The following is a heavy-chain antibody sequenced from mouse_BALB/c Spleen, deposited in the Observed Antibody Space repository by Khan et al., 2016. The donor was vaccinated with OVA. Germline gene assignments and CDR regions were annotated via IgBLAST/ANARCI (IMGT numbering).Heavy chain of an antibody. D-gene: IGHD2-10*01. Sequence: VKLEVSGPGLVAPSQSLSITCTVSGFSLTGYGVNWVRQPPGKGLEWLGMIWGDGSTDYNSALKSRLSISKDNSKSQVFLKMNSLQTDDTSRYYCARAYYGNYREAMDYWGQGTSVTVSS. V-gene: IGHV2-6-7*01. CDR1: GFSLTGYG. J-gene: IGHJ4*01. CDR2: IWGDGST. CDR3: ARAYYGNYREAMDY.